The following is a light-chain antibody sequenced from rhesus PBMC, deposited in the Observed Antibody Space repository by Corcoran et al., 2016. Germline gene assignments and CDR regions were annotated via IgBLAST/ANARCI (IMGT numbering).Light chain of an antibody. J-gene: IGKJ4*01. CDR1: QTIGSY. Sequence: DIQMTQSPSSLSASVGDRVTITCRASQTIGSYLAWYQQKPGKVPKLQLFAASSLESGVPSMFSGRGSGTDFTLTISSLQPEDFAIYYCQQHSSHPLTFGGGTKVEIK. CDR3: QQHSSHPLT. CDR2: AAS. V-gene: IGKV1-44*01.